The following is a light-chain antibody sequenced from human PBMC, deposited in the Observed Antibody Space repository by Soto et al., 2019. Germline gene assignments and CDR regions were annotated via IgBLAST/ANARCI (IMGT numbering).Light chain of an antibody. CDR1: SSNIGSNT. CDR2: SNN. CDR3: AAWDDSLNVVV. J-gene: IGLJ2*01. Sequence: QSVLTQPPSASGTPGQRVTISCSGSSSNIGSNTVNLYQQLPGTAPKLLIYSNNQRPSGVPDRFSGSKSGTSASLAISGLQSEDEADYYCAAWDDSLNVVVFGGGTKVTVL. V-gene: IGLV1-44*01.